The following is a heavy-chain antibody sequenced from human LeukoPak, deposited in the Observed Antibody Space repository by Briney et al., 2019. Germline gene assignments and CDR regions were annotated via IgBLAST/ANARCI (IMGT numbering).Heavy chain of an antibody. CDR2: ISGGGGST. V-gene: IGHV3-23*01. D-gene: IGHD3-10*01. Sequence: GGSLRLSCAASGFTFSSYVMSWVRQAPGKGVEWVSAISGGGGSTYYADSVKGRFTISRDKSKSTLYLQMNSLRAEDTAVYYCAKLSTYYFGSGSYSLLDYWGQGTLVTVSS. CDR1: GFTFSSYV. CDR3: AKLSTYYFGSGSYSLLDY. J-gene: IGHJ4*02.